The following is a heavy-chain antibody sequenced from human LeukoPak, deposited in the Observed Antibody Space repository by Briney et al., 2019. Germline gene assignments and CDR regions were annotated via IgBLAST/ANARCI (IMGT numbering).Heavy chain of an antibody. J-gene: IGHJ4*02. V-gene: IGHV3-23*01. CDR2: FSGRGGIT. D-gene: IGHD4-17*01. Sequence: PGGSLRLSYVACGFTFSSYAMSWVRQAPGKGLEWVSAFSGRGGITFYADSVKGRFTISRDNSKNTLYLQMNSLRAEDTAVYYCAKDKDYGDYASVFDYWGQGTLVTVSS. CDR3: AKDKDYGDYASVFDY. CDR1: GFTFSSYA.